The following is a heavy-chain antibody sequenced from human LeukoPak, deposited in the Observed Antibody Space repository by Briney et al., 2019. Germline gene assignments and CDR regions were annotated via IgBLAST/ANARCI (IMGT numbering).Heavy chain of an antibody. CDR2: INPRGGST. Sequence: ASVKVSCKASGYTFTSHFMHWVRQAPGQGLEWMGIINPRGGSTSYTQKLQGRVTMTTDTSTSTAYMELSRLTSDDTAVYYCARGNFYDNKGYSPELRYWGQGTLVTVSS. CDR3: ARGNFYDNKGYSPELRY. V-gene: IGHV1-46*01. J-gene: IGHJ4*02. CDR1: GYTFTSHF. D-gene: IGHD3-10*01.